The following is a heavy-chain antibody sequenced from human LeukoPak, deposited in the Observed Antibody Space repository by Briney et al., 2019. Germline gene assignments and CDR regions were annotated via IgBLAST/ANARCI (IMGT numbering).Heavy chain of an antibody. CDR1: GFTFSDYT. CDR3: ARVQGSPY. Sequence: GGSLRLSCAASGFTFSDYTLNWLRQPPGKGLEWLSSITGDSSYIYYGDSVKGRFTVSRDNARNSLYLHINSLRVEDTGVYYCARVQGSPYWGQGTLVTVSS. V-gene: IGHV3-21*03. CDR2: ITGDSSYI. J-gene: IGHJ4*02.